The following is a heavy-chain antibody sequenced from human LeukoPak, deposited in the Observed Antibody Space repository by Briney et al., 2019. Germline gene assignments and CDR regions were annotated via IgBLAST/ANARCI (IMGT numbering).Heavy chain of an antibody. CDR2: IYTSGST. J-gene: IGHJ5*02. D-gene: IGHD4-23*01. Sequence: SETLSLTCAVYGGSFSGYYWSWIRQPPGKGLEWIGRIYTSGSTNYNPSLKSRVTMSVDTSKNQFSLKLSSVTAADTAVYYCARTLVGYGGNWFDPWGQGTLVTVSS. CDR1: GGSFSGYY. CDR3: ARTLVGYGGNWFDP. V-gene: IGHV4-59*10.